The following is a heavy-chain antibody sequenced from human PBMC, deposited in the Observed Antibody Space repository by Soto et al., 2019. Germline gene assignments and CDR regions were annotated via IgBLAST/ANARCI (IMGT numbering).Heavy chain of an antibody. CDR1: VGSVSNRNYA. Sequence: SETLAVTCTISVGSVSNRNYAWGWIRQSPGKGLEWIGSVYYRGRSYSKSSVKSRVTISVDTSKNQFSLNLNSVTASDTAVYYCVSQRTSVLTQAYFDYWGPGALVTVSS. CDR3: VSQRTSVLTQAYFDY. CDR2: VYYRGRS. V-gene: IGHV4-39*01. J-gene: IGHJ4*02. D-gene: IGHD2-8*01.